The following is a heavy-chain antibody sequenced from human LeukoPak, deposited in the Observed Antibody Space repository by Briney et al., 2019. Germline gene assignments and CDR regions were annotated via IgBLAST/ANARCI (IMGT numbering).Heavy chain of an antibody. D-gene: IGHD5-24*01. CDR1: GYTFNNYD. CDR2: MNPNSGNT. J-gene: IGHJ6*02. CDR3: VRAMAPLDTFNYQYAMDV. V-gene: IGHV1-8*01. Sequence: ASVKVSCKASGYTFNNYDINWVRQAPGQGLEWMGWMNPNSGNTGYAQKFQGRFTLTRETFISTAYMELSSMRSDDTAVYYCVRAMAPLDTFNYQYAMDVWGQGTMVTVSS.